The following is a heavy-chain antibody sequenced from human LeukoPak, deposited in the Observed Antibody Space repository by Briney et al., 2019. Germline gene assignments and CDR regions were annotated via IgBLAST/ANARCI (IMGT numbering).Heavy chain of an antibody. V-gene: IGHV3-7*03. CDR1: GFTFSGFW. CDR2: INSDGSEG. J-gene: IGHJ3*01. D-gene: IGHD6-6*01. Sequence: GGSLRLSCAVTGFTFSGFWMSWSRQAPGKGLEWVASINSDGSEGYYADVVKGRFTISRDNAKNSLYLQINSLRAEDTAVYYCARSSYSSSSSVWGQGTMVTVSS. CDR3: ARSSYSSSSSV.